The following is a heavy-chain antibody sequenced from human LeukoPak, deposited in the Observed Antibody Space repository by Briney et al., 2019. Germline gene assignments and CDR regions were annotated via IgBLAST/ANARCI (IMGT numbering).Heavy chain of an antibody. CDR1: GGSISSYY. CDR3: AREVIAAAGTFFDY. CDR2: IYYSGST. Sequence: PSETLSLTCTVSGGSISSYYWSWIRQPPGKGLEWIGYIYYSGSTNYNPSLKSRVTISVDTSKNQFSLKLSSVTAADTAVYYWAREVIAAAGTFFDYWGQGTLVTVSS. D-gene: IGHD6-13*01. J-gene: IGHJ4*02. V-gene: IGHV4-59*01.